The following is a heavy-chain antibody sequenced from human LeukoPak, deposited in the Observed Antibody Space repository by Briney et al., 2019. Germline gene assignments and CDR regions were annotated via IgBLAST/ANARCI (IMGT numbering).Heavy chain of an antibody. V-gene: IGHV1-18*01. Sequence: ASVKVSCKASGYTFTSYGISWVRQAPGQGLEWMGWISAYNGNTNYAQKLQGRVTMTTDTSTSTAYMELRSLRPDDTAVYYCARGYYDILTGYYIGYYFDYWAREPWSPSPQ. D-gene: IGHD3-9*01. CDR3: ARGYYDILTGYYIGYYFDY. J-gene: IGHJ4*02. CDR1: GYTFTSYG. CDR2: ISAYNGNT.